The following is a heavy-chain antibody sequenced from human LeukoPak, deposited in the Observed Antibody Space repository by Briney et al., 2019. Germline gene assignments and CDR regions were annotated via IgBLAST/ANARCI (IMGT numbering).Heavy chain of an antibody. V-gene: IGHV3-53*01. J-gene: IGHJ3*02. CDR1: GFTVSSNY. D-gene: IGHD6-13*01. Sequence: GGSLRLSCAASGFTVSSNYMSWVRQAPGKGLEWVSVIYSGGSTYYADSVKGRFTISRDNSKNTLYLQMNSLRAEDTAVYYCARGRIAAAIYYDAFDIWGQGTMVTVSS. CDR3: ARGRIAAAIYYDAFDI. CDR2: IYSGGST.